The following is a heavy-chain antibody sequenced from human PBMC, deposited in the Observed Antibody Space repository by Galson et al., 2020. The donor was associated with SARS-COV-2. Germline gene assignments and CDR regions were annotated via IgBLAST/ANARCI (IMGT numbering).Heavy chain of an antibody. J-gene: IGHJ4*02. CDR1: GFTFSSYA. Sequence: GESLKISCAAPGFTFSSYAMSWVRQAPGQGLEWVSAISGSGGSTYYADSVKGRFTISRDNSKNTLYLQMNSLRAEDTAVYYCACGYYYDSSGYQAYFDYWGQGTLVTVSS. D-gene: IGHD3-22*01. CDR3: ACGYYYDSSGYQAYFDY. CDR2: ISGSGGST. V-gene: IGHV3-23*01.